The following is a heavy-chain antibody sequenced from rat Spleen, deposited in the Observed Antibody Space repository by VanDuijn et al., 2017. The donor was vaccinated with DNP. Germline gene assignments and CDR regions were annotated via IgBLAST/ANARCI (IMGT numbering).Heavy chain of an antibody. D-gene: IGHD5-1*01. CDR2: ISTSGCRT. J-gene: IGHJ4*01. V-gene: IGHV5-25*01. Sequence: EVQLVESGGGLVRPGRSMKLSCAASGFTFSNPDMAWVRQAPTKGLEWVASISTSGCRTYYGDSVKGRFTISRDDARNTLYLQMNSLRSGDTATYYCARVMTTGAMDTWGQGTSVTVSS. CDR1: GFTFSNPD. CDR3: ARVMTTGAMDT.